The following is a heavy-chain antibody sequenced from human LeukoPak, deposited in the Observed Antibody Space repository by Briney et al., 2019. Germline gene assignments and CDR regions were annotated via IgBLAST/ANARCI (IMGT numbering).Heavy chain of an antibody. D-gene: IGHD6-13*01. CDR3: ARGAGINWFDP. V-gene: IGHV4-59*01. CDR2: IYYSGST. J-gene: IGHJ5*02. Sequence: SETLSLTCTVSGGSISSYYWSWIRQPQGKGLEWIGYIYYSGSTNYNPSLKSRVTISVDTSKNQFSLKLSSVTAADTAVYYCARGAGINWFDPWGQGTLVTVSS. CDR1: GGSISSYY.